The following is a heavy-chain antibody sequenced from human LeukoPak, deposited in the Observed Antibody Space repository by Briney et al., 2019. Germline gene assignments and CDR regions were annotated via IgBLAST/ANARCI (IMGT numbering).Heavy chain of an antibody. D-gene: IGHD6-13*01. CDR3: ARDFLAAGDY. V-gene: IGHV3-21*01. J-gene: IGHJ4*02. Sequence: GGSLRLSCEASGFIFSSYTMNWIRQAPGKGLEWVASINSGSTNPYYADSVKGRFTISRDDAKKSLYLQMTSLRVEDTSVYYCARDFLAAGDYWGQGTLVTVSS. CDR2: INSGSTNP. CDR1: GFIFSSYT.